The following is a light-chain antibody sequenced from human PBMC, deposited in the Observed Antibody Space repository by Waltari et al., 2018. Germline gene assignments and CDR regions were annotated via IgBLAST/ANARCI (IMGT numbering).Light chain of an antibody. CDR1: QDISNY. J-gene: IGKJ5*01. CDR2: DVS. CDR3: QQYDHLPIT. Sequence: DLQMTQSPSSLSASVGDRVSITCQASQDISNYLNWYQQKPGKAPKLLVYDVSYLETGVPSRFSGSGFGTDFTFTINSLQPEDIATYYCQQYDHLPITFGQGTRLEIK. V-gene: IGKV1-33*01.